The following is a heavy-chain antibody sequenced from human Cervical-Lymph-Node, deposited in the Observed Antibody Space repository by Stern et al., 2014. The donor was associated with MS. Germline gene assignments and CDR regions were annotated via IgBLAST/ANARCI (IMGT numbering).Heavy chain of an antibody. Sequence: MQLVESGAEVKKPGSSVNVSCKASGGTFSSSYAITWMRQAPGQGLEWMGRIIPMLGLPNYAQKFQGRVTITADTSTSTAYMELSSLRSEDTAVYYCARGVVTNRAAATLHNLFEPWGQGTLVTVSS. CDR1: GGTFSSSYA. CDR2: IIPMLGLP. D-gene: IGHD2-15*01. V-gene: IGHV1-69*09. CDR3: ARGVVTNRAAATLHNLFEP. J-gene: IGHJ5*02.